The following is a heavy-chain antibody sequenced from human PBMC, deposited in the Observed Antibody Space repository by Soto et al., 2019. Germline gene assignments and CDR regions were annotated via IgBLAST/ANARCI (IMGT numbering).Heavy chain of an antibody. CDR3: ARVVLSITRGAFDA. CDR1: GGSISSSHW. D-gene: IGHD1-20*01. Sequence: QVQLQESGPGLVKPSGTLSLTCAVSGGSISSSHWCTWVRPSPGKGLEYIGEISHSGTSNSHPSLKSRVTLSVDRSKNHFSLTLTTVTAADTAVYYCARVVLSITRGAFDAWGQGTPVSGSS. J-gene: IGHJ3*01. V-gene: IGHV4-4*02. CDR2: ISHSGTS.